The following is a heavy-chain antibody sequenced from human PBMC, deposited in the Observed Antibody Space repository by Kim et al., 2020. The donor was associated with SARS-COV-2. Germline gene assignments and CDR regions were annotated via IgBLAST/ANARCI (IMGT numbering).Heavy chain of an antibody. V-gene: IGHV3-48*02. Sequence: GGSLRLSCAASGFIISSYSMNWVRQAPETGLEWVSYINNSSTTIYYADSVKGRFTISRDNAKNSLYLQMNSLRDEDTAVYYCARVPYSTGSYDYWGQGTLVTVSS. D-gene: IGHD6-19*01. CDR1: GFIISSYS. CDR3: ARVPYSTGSYDY. CDR2: INNSSTTI. J-gene: IGHJ4*02.